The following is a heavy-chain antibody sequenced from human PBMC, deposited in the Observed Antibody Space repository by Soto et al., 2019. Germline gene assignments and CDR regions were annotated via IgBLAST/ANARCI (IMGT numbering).Heavy chain of an antibody. D-gene: IGHD5-12*01. CDR3: ATGRREMATIGGGWDYYYGLDV. CDR1: GYTLTELS. V-gene: IGHV1-24*01. J-gene: IGHJ6*02. Sequence: QVQLVQSGAEVKKPGASVKVSCKVSGYTLTELSMHWVRQTPGKGLEWMGGFDPEDGETFYAQQFQGRVTMTEDTSKDTAYMELSSLRSEDTAVYYCATGRREMATIGGGWDYYYGLDVWGQGTTVTVSS. CDR2: FDPEDGET.